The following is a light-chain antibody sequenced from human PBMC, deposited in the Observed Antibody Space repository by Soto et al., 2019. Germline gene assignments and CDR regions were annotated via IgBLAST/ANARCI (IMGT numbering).Light chain of an antibody. Sequence: EIVMTQSPVTLSVSPGEGATLSCRASQSVTNNLAWYQQKPGQAPRLLIYGASTRATGIPSRFSGSGSGTEFTLTISSLQSEDFAVYYCQQYNDWPPFTFGPGTKVDIK. J-gene: IGKJ3*01. CDR3: QQYNDWPPFT. CDR1: QSVTNN. CDR2: GAS. V-gene: IGKV3-15*01.